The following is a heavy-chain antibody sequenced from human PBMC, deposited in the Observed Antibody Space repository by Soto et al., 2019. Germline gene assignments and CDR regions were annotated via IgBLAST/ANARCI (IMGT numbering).Heavy chain of an antibody. CDR2: INHSGST. J-gene: IGHJ4*02. CDR1: GGSSSGYY. V-gene: IGHV4-34*01. D-gene: IGHD6-13*01. Sequence: EWLTCSGAVYGGSSSGYYWSWIRQPPGKGLEWIGEINHSGSTNYNPSLKSRVTISVDTSKNQFSLKLSSVTAADTAVYYCARGASRSWYESHWGQGTLVTVSS. CDR3: ARGASRSWYESH.